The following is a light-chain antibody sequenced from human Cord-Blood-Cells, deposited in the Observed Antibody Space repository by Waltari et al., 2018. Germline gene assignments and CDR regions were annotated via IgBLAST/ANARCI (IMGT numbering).Light chain of an antibody. Sequence: SSALTQDPAVSVALGQTVRITCQGASLRSYYASWYQQKPGQAPVLVIYGKNNRPSGIPDRFSGSSSGNTASLTITGAQAEDEADYYCNSRDSSGNHLEFGGGTKLTVL. CDR3: NSRDSSGNHLE. V-gene: IGLV3-19*01. J-gene: IGLJ2*01. CDR1: SLRSYY. CDR2: GKN.